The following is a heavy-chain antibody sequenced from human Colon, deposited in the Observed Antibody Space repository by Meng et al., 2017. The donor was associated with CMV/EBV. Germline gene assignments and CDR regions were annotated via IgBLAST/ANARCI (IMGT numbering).Heavy chain of an antibody. D-gene: IGHD6-6*01. V-gene: IGHV2-5*02. CDR3: ALRATEYQLDY. J-gene: IGHJ4*02. CDR2: IYWDDDK. CDR1: GFSLNTSGMG. Sequence: TCTFSGFSLNTSGMGVAWIRQPPGKALEWLGIIYWDDDKRYNSSLKSRLAITRDTSKNQVVLTLTNMDPVDTATYYCALRATEYQLDYWGQGTLVTVSS.